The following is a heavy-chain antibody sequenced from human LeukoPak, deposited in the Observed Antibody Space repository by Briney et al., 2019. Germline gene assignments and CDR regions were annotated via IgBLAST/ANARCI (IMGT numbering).Heavy chain of an antibody. D-gene: IGHD1-14*01. J-gene: IGHJ4*02. Sequence: GGSLRLSCAASGFTFRNYWMGWVRQAPGKGLEWVANTKPDGSAEYYADSVRGRFTTSRDNANNFLYLHMNSLRAEDTAVYYCAGDPAGTNHPDYWGPGTLVTVSS. CDR2: TKPDGSAE. CDR3: AGDPAGTNHPDY. CDR1: GFTFRNYW. V-gene: IGHV3-7*01.